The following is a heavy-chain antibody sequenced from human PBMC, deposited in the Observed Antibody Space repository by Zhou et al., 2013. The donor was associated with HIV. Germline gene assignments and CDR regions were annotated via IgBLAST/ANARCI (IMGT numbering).Heavy chain of an antibody. V-gene: IGHV1-69*13. J-gene: IGHJ6*03. CDR2: IIPIFSQI. CDR3: ARSIRAGISGVIIPIYYMDV. D-gene: IGHD3-3*01. Sequence: QVQVVQSGAEVKKPGSSVKVSCKASGDTFNSYAISWVRQAPGQGLEWIGKIIPIFSQIKFAQKFRDRVTITADETTSTVYLEVSSLRSEDTALYYCARSIRAGISGVIIPIYYMDVWGKGTTVTVSS. CDR1: GDTFNSYA.